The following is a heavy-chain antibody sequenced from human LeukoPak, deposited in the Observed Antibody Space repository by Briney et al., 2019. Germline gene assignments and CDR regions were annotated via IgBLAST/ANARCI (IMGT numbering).Heavy chain of an antibody. V-gene: IGHV4-61*03. Sequence: RXPPEKXXXXXGXIXYTGTTNYNASLKSRVIISLDTSQNHFSLNLTSVTAADTAVYYCARVTRGDGDNRGPREFDYWGQGILVTVSS. J-gene: IGHJ4*02. D-gene: IGHD5-24*01. CDR3: ARVTRGDGDNRGPREFDY. CDR2: IXYTGTT.